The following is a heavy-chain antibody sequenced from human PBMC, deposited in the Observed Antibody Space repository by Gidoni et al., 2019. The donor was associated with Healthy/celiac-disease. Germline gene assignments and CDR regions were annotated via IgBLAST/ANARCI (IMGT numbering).Heavy chain of an antibody. CDR2: IYYSGST. J-gene: IGHJ6*02. D-gene: IGHD2-2*01. Sequence: QVQLQESGPGLVKPSETLSLTCTVSGGSISSYYLSWIRQPPGQGLEWIGYIYYSGSTNYNPSLKSRVTISVDTSKNQFSLKLSSVTAADTAVYYWARDWGYCSSTSCSWRLLNGSYYYYGMDVWGQGTTVTVSS. V-gene: IGHV4-59*01. CDR1: GGSISSYY. CDR3: ARDWGYCSSTSCSWRLLNGSYYYYGMDV.